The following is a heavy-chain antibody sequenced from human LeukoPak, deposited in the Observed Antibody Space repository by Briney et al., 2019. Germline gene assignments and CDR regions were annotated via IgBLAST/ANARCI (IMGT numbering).Heavy chain of an antibody. CDR1: GFTFSSYA. CDR3: AREAYYYGSGSYYKDGMDV. Sequence: GGSLRLSCAASGFTFSSYAMHWVRQAPGKGLEWVAVISYDGSNKYYADSVKGRFTISRDNSKNTLYLQMNSPRAEDTAVYYCAREAYYYGSGSYYKDGMDVWGQGTTVTVSS. J-gene: IGHJ6*02. V-gene: IGHV3-30*04. D-gene: IGHD3-10*01. CDR2: ISYDGSNK.